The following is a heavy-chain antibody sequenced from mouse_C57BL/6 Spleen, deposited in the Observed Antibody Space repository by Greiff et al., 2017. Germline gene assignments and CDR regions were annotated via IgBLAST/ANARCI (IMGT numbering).Heavy chain of an antibody. V-gene: IGHV1-9*01. CDR3: ARRGWFAY. CDR2: ILPGSGST. CDR1: GYTFTGYW. Sequence: QVQLKQSGAELMKPGASVKLSCKATGYTFTGYWIEWVKQRPGHGLEWIGEILPGSGSTNYYEKFKGKATFTADTSSNTAYMQLSSLTTEDSAIYYCARRGWFAYWGQGTLVTVSA. J-gene: IGHJ3*01.